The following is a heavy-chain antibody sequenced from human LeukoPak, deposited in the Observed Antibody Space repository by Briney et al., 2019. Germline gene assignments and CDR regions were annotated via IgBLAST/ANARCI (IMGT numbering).Heavy chain of an antibody. CDR1: GGSMNSGSYY. D-gene: IGHD6-19*01. CDR2: IYTSGST. Sequence: SETLSLTCTVSGGSMNSGSYYWSWIRQSAGKGLEWIGRIYTSGSTNYNPSLKSRVTMSVDTSKNQFSLKLLYYCARENSGWYTYWYYYMDVWGKGTTVTISS. J-gene: IGHJ6*03. V-gene: IGHV4-61*02. CDR3: YWYYYMDV.